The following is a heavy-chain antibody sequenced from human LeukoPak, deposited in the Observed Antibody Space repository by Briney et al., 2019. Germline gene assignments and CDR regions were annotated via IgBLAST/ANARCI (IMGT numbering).Heavy chain of an antibody. D-gene: IGHD5-24*01. CDR1: GGPFSGYY. CDR3: ARVSPENFDY. CDR2: ISHSGST. V-gene: IGHV4-34*01. Sequence: SETLSLTCAVYGGPFSGYYWSWIRQPPGKGLEWIGEISHSGSTNCNPSLRSRVTISVDTSKNQFSLKLSSVTAADTAVYYCARVSPENFDYWGQGTLVTVSS. J-gene: IGHJ4*02.